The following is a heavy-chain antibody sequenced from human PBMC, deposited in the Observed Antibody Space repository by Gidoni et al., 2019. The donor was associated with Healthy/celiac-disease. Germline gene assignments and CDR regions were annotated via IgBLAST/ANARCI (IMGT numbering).Heavy chain of an antibody. CDR1: GFTFSSYA. V-gene: IGHV3-23*01. CDR2: ISGSGGGT. J-gene: IGHJ6*02. D-gene: IGHD5-18*01. Sequence: EVQLLESGGGLVQPGGSLRLSCAASGFTFSSYALCWVRQAPGKGLEWVSGISGSGGGTYYADSVKGRFTISRDNSKNTLYLQMTSLRAEDTALYYCAKGDTAISGSPYYYYGMDVWGQGTTVTVSS. CDR3: AKGDTAISGSPYYYYGMDV.